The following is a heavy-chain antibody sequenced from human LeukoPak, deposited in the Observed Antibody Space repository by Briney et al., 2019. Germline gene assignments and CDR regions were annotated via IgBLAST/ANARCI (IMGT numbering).Heavy chain of an antibody. Sequence: GGSLRLSCAASGFTFSDYTMNWVRQAPGKGLEWVSSIGSVTTYIYYADSVKGRFTISRDNAKNSLSLQMNSLRAEDTAVYYCARATAVAGPYYFDDWGQGTLVTVSS. D-gene: IGHD6-19*01. V-gene: IGHV3-21*01. CDR3: ARATAVAGPYYFDD. J-gene: IGHJ4*02. CDR1: GFTFSDYT. CDR2: IGSVTTYI.